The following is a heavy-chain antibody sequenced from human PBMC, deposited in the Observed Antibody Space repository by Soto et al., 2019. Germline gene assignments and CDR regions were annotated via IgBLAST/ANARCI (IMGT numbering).Heavy chain of an antibody. Sequence: EVQLVESGGGLVQPGGSLRPSCAASGFTVSSNYMSWVRQAPGKGLEWVSVIYSGGSTYYADSVKGRFTISRDNSKNTLYLQMNSLRAEDTAVYYCARDLSTQYGMDVWGQGTTVTVSS. J-gene: IGHJ6*02. CDR1: GFTVSSNY. V-gene: IGHV3-66*01. CDR2: IYSGGST. CDR3: ARDLSTQYGMDV.